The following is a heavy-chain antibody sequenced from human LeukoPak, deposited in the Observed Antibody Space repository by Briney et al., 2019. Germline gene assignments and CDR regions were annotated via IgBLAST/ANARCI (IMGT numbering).Heavy chain of an antibody. Sequence: GGSLRLSCAASGFTFSSYWMNWVRQAPGKGLEWVANIKQDGSEKYYVDSVKGRFTISRDNAKNSLYLQMNSLRAEDTAVYYCAREVREDFWSAQDKFDYWGQGTLVTVSS. CDR1: GFTFSSYW. D-gene: IGHD3-3*01. V-gene: IGHV3-7*01. CDR3: AREVREDFWSAQDKFDY. J-gene: IGHJ4*02. CDR2: IKQDGSEK.